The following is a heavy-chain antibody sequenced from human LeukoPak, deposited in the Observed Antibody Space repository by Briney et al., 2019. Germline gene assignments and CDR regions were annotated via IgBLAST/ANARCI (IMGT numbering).Heavy chain of an antibody. CDR2: IIPIFGTA. D-gene: IGHD3-10*01. CDR3: ARGVLWFGELKGNWFDP. Sequence: SVKVSSKASGGTFSSYAISWVRQAPGQGLEWMGGIIPIFGTANYAQKFQGRVTITTDESTSTAYMELSSLRSEDTAVYYCARGVLWFGELKGNWFDPWGQGTLVTVSS. V-gene: IGHV1-69*05. J-gene: IGHJ5*02. CDR1: GGTFSSYA.